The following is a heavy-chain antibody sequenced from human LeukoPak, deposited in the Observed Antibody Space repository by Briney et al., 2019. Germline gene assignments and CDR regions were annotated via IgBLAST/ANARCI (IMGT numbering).Heavy chain of an antibody. D-gene: IGHD6-13*01. CDR2: INPSGGST. Sequence: ASVKVSCKASGYTFTSYYMHWVRQDPGQGLEWMGIINPSGGSTSYAQKFQGRVTMTRDTSTSTVYMELSSLRSEDTAVYYCARVGIAAAGRKTYYYFDYWGQGTLVTVSS. J-gene: IGHJ4*02. CDR3: ARVGIAAAGRKTYYYFDY. CDR1: GYTFTSYY. V-gene: IGHV1-46*01.